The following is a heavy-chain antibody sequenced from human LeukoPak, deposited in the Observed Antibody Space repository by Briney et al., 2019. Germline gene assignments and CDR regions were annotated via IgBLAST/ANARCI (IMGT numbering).Heavy chain of an antibody. Sequence: GGSLRLSCAASGFTVSSNYMSWVRQAPGKGLEWVSFISWDGGSTAYADSVKGRFTISRDNSKNSLYLQMNSLRAEDTAVYYCARWGDWDLLFDYWGQGTLVTVSS. CDR3: ARWGDWDLLFDY. J-gene: IGHJ4*02. V-gene: IGHV3-53*01. CDR2: ISWDGGST. CDR1: GFTVSSNY. D-gene: IGHD1-26*01.